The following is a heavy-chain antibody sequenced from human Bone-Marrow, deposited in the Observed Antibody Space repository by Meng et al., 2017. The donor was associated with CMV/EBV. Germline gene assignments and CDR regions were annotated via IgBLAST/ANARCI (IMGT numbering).Heavy chain of an antibody. CDR3: ARDGTMVRGVIIGYYYYGMDV. CDR2: INPSGGST. CDR1: GYTFTSYY. J-gene: IGHJ6*02. D-gene: IGHD3-10*01. V-gene: IGHV1-46*01. Sequence: ASVKVSCKASGYTFTSYYMHWGRQAPGQGREWMGIINPSGGSTSYAQKFQGRVTMTRDTSTSTAYMELRSLRSDDTAVYYCARDGTMVRGVIIGYYYYGMDVWGQGTTVTVAS.